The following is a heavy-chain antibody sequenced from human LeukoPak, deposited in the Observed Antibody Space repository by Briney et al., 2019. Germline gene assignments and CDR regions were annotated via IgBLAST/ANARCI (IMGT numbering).Heavy chain of an antibody. CDR3: ARTDTAMVLSDY. CDR2: INHSGST. CDR1: GGSFSGYY. D-gene: IGHD5-18*01. V-gene: IGHV4-34*01. Sequence: SETLSLTCAVYGGSFSGYYWSWIRQPPGKGLERIGEINHSGSTNYNPSLKSRVTISVDTSKNQFSLKLSSVTAADTAVYYCARTDTAMVLSDYWGQGTLVTVSS. J-gene: IGHJ4*02.